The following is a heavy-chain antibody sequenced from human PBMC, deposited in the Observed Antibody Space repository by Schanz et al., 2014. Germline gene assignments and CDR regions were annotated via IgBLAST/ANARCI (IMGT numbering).Heavy chain of an antibody. CDR1: GYSISSGYY. CDR3: ARVFDY. V-gene: IGHV4-38-2*02. CDR2: IYHSGST. J-gene: IGHJ4*02. Sequence: QVQLQESGPGLVKPSETLSLTCTVSGYSISSGYYWGWIRQPPGKGLEGIGSIYHSGSTYYNPSLKNRVTISLHPSKSQFSRKLGFVSAADTAVYYCARVFDYWGQGTLVTVSS.